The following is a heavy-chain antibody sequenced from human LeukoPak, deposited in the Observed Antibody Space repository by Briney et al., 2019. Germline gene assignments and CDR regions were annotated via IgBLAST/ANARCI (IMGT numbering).Heavy chain of an antibody. D-gene: IGHD3-16*01. CDR1: GFTFSSYA. J-gene: IGHJ4*02. CDR3: AKDLIPSAVITFGGVNDY. Sequence: QPGGSLRLSCAASGFTFSSYAMSWVRQAPGEGLEWVSGLSGSGGSTYYGDSVKGRFTISRDNSKNTLYLQMNSPRAEDTAVYYCAKDLIPSAVITFGGVNDYWGQGTLVTVSS. V-gene: IGHV3-23*01. CDR2: LSGSGGST.